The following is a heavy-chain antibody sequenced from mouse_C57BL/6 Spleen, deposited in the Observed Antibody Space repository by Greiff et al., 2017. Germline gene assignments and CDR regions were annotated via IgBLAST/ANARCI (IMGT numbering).Heavy chain of an antibody. CDR3: GRRSFYSNPMDY. D-gene: IGHD2-5*01. J-gene: IGHJ4*01. Sequence: QVHVKQPGAELVMPGASVKLSCTASGYTFTSSWMHWVKQRPGQGLEWIGEIDPSDSYTNYNQKFKGKSTLTVDKSSSTAYMQLSSLTSEDSAVYYCGRRSFYSNPMDYWGQGTSVTVSS. V-gene: IGHV1-69*01. CDR1: GYTFTSSW. CDR2: IDPSDSYT.